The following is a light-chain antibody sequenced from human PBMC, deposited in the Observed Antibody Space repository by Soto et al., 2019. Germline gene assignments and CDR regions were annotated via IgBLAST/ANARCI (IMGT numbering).Light chain of an antibody. CDR1: SSDVGGYNY. CDR2: EVS. V-gene: IGLV2-8*01. J-gene: IGLJ7*01. Sequence: QSVLTQPPSASGSPGQSVTICCTGTSSDVGGYNYVSWYQQHPGKAPKLIISEVSKRPSGVPDRFSGSKSGNTASLTVSGLQAEDEADYYCNSYAGSFNWVFGGGTQLTVL. CDR3: NSYAGSFNWV.